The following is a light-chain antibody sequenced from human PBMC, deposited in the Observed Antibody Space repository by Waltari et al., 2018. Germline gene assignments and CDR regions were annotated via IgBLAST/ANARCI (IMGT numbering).Light chain of an antibody. J-gene: IGKJ3*01. CDR3: QQLSGYPIT. V-gene: IGKV1-9*01. Sequence: DIQLTQSPSFLSASVGDRVTITCRASQDISTYLAWYQQKPGKAPKLLIHAVSTLQAGVPSRVSGGGSGTEFTLTISSLQPEDFATYYCQQLSGYPITFGPGTKVDIK. CDR1: QDISTY. CDR2: AVS.